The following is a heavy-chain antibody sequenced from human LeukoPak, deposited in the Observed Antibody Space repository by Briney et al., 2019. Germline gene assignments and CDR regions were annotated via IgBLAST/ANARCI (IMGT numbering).Heavy chain of an antibody. V-gene: IGHV3-11*01. CDR1: GFTFSDYY. D-gene: IGHD3-22*01. CDR2: ISSSGSTK. J-gene: IGHJ4*02. Sequence: PGGSLRLSCAASGFTFSDYYMSWIRQAPGKGLEWVSYISSSGSTKYYADSVKGRFTISRDNARNSLYLQMNSLRAEDTAVYYCAREQPVITYYYDSSGFDYWGQGTLVTVSS. CDR3: AREQPVITYYYDSSGFDY.